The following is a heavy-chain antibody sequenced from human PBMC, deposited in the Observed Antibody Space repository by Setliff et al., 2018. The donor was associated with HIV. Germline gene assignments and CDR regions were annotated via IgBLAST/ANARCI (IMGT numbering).Heavy chain of an antibody. CDR1: GYIFSTYG. CDR2: ISSYNGNT. D-gene: IGHD3-9*01. J-gene: IGHJ4*02. CDR3: ARDLDILTGYYWGLDY. Sequence: ASVKVSCKASGYIFSTYGISWVRQAPGQGLEWMGWISSYNGNTNYAQKFQGRVTMTTDTSTSTVYMELRSLRSDDTAVYYCARDLDILTGYYWGLDYWGQGTLGTVS. V-gene: IGHV1-18*01.